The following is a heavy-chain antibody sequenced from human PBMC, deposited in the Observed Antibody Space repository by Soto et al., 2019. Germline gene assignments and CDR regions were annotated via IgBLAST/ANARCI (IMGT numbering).Heavy chain of an antibody. D-gene: IGHD6-19*01. Sequence: PGGSLRLSCAASGFTFSSYGMHWVRQAPGKGLERVAVISYDGSNKYYADSVKGRFTISRDNSKNTLYLQMNSLRAEDTAVYYCAKENTAVAIDYWGQGTLVTVSS. CDR1: GFTFSSYG. J-gene: IGHJ4*02. CDR2: ISYDGSNK. CDR3: AKENTAVAIDY. V-gene: IGHV3-30*18.